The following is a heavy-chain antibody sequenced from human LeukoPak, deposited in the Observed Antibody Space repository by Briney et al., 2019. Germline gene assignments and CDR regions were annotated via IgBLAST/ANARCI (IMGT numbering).Heavy chain of an antibody. V-gene: IGHV3-23*01. CDR2: ISGSGGST. CDR3: ANTPRNYYDCSGYYHYFDY. Sequence: GGSLRLSCAASGFTFSSYAMSWVRQAPGKGLEWVSAISGSGGSTYYADSVKGRFTISRDNSKNTLYLQMNSLRAEDTAVYYCANTPRNYYDCSGYYHYFDYWGQGTLVTVSS. CDR1: GFTFSSYA. J-gene: IGHJ4*02. D-gene: IGHD3-22*01.